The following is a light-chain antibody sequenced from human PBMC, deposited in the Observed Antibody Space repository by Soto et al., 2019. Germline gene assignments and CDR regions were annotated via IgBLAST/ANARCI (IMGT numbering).Light chain of an antibody. CDR1: QGVGSY. CDR2: ATS. Sequence: AIQLTQSPSSLSASVGDRVTITCRASQGVGSYLAWYQQKPGKAPRLLIYATSTLQSGVPSRFSGSGSGTAFTLTISSLQPEDFATYYCLQDYNYPYIFGQGTKLEIK. CDR3: LQDYNYPYI. J-gene: IGKJ2*01. V-gene: IGKV1-6*01.